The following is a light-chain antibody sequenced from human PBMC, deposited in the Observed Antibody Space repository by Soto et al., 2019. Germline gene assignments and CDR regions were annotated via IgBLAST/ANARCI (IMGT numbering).Light chain of an antibody. J-gene: IGKJ1*01. CDR3: QHYSTWLWT. CDR1: QSVSSK. Sequence: EIVMTQSPATLSVSPGERATLSCRASQSVSSKLAWYQQKPGQGPRLLIYGASTRATGIPARFSGNGSGTEFTLTISSLQSEDFAVYYCQHYSTWLWTFGQGTKVDIK. V-gene: IGKV3-15*01. CDR2: GAS.